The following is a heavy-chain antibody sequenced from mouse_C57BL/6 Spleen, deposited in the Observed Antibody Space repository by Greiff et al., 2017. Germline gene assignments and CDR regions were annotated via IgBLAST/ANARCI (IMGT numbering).Heavy chain of an antibody. J-gene: IGHJ2*01. Sequence: VQLQQSVAELVRPGASVKLSCTASGFNIKNTYMHWVKQRPEQGLEWIGRIDPANGNTKYAPKFQGKATITADTSSNTAYLQLSSLTSEDTAIYYCSSYYGSSYEGYFDYWGQGTTLTVSS. CDR1: GFNIKNTY. CDR2: IDPANGNT. V-gene: IGHV14-3*01. CDR3: SSYYGSSYEGYFDY. D-gene: IGHD1-1*01.